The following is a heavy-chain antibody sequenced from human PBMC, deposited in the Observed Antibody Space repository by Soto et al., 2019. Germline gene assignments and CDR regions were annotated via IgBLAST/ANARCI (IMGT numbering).Heavy chain of an antibody. CDR2: IWYDGSKK. CDR3: ARDGEGMATVTYWYFDL. V-gene: IGHV3-33*01. Sequence: QVQLVESGGGVVQPGTSLRLSCAASGFTFSNYGVHWVRQAPGKGLEWVAIIWYDGSKKYYADSVKGRFTISRDNSKNTLYLQRDSLGADDTGLYYCARDGEGMATVTYWYFDLWGRGTLVTVSS. J-gene: IGHJ2*01. CDR1: GFTFSNYG. D-gene: IGHD4-4*01.